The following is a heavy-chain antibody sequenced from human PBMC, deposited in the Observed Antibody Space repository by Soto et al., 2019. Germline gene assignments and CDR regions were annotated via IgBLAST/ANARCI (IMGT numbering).Heavy chain of an antibody. J-gene: IGHJ4*02. CDR1: VFTFSDLY. Sequence: QVRLVESGGGLVKPGGSLRLPCAASVFTFSDLYMSWIRAAPGKGEVWVSYISSSGSTIYYTDSVKGRFTISRNNAKNSLFLQMNSMRAEDTAVYYCVREEPPVAGIWDQYWGQGTLVTVSA. D-gene: IGHD6-19*01. CDR3: VREEPPVAGIWDQY. CDR2: ISSSGSTI. V-gene: IGHV3-11*01.